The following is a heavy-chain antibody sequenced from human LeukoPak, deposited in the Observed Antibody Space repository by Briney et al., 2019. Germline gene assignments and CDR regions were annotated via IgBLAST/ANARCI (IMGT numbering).Heavy chain of an antibody. CDR2: INGDGSVT. D-gene: IGHD3-10*02. J-gene: IGHJ6*04. CDR1: GFTFNNYW. Sequence: GGSLRLSCAASGFTFNNYWLHWVRQAPGKGPVWVSHINGDGSVTGYADSVKGRFTVSRDNARHTLYVQMNSLRAEDTAVYYCAELGITMIGGVWGKGTTVTISS. CDR3: AELGITMIGGV. V-gene: IGHV3-74*01.